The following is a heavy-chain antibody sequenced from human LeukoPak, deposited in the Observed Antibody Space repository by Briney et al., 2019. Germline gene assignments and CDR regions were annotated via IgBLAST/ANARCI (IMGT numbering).Heavy chain of an antibody. CDR1: GYTFTSYG. D-gene: IGHD2-2*01. V-gene: IGHV1-18*01. CDR2: ISAYNGNT. Sequence: ASVKVSCKASGYTFTSYGISWVRQAPGQGLEWMGWISAYNGNTNYAQKPQGRVTMTTDTSTSTAYMELRSLRSDDTAVYYCARDRKYQLLSGAYFDYWGQGTLVTVSS. J-gene: IGHJ4*02. CDR3: ARDRKYQLLSGAYFDY.